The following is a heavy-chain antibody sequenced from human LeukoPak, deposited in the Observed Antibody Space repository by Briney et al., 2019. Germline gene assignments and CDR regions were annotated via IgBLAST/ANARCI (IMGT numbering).Heavy chain of an antibody. Sequence: ASVKVYCKASGYTFTSYGISWVRQAPGQGLEWMGWISASNGNTNYAQKLQGRVTMTTDTSTSTAYMELRSLRSDDTAVYYCARVRFYIVVVPAAVAGNWFDPWGQGTLVTVSS. D-gene: IGHD2-2*01. CDR3: ARVRFYIVVVPAAVAGNWFDP. V-gene: IGHV1-18*01. CDR2: ISASNGNT. CDR1: GYTFTSYG. J-gene: IGHJ5*02.